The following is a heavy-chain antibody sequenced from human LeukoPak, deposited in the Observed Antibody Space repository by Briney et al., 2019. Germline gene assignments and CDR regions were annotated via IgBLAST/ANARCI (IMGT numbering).Heavy chain of an antibody. CDR3: ARRGVVPAARYYYYYYMDV. Sequence: RRASVKVSCKASGYTFTSYYMYWVRQAPGQGLEWMGIINPSGGSTSYAQKFQGRVTMTRDMSTSTVYMELSSLRSEDTAVYYCARRGVVPAARYYYYYYMDVWGKGTTVTISS. CDR2: INPSGGST. D-gene: IGHD2-2*01. J-gene: IGHJ6*03. V-gene: IGHV1-46*01. CDR1: GYTFTSYY.